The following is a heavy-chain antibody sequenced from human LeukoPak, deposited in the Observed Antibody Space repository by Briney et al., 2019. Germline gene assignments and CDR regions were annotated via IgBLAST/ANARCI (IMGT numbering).Heavy chain of an antibody. Sequence: SVKVSCKASGGTFSSYAISWVRQAPGQGHEWMGGIIPIFGTANYAQKFQGRVTITADESTSTAYMELSSLRSEDTAVYYCARFGSGYYSFDYWGQGTLVTVSS. CDR1: GGTFSSYA. CDR3: ARFGSGYYSFDY. J-gene: IGHJ4*02. V-gene: IGHV1-69*13. CDR2: IIPIFGTA. D-gene: IGHD3-22*01.